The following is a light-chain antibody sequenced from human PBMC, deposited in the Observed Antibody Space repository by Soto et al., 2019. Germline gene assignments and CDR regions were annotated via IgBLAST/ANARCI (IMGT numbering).Light chain of an antibody. CDR1: SSNIGSNY. Sequence: QLVLTQPPSASGTPGQRATISCSGSSSNIGSNYVYWYQQLPGTAPKLLIYRINERPSGVPDRFSGSKSGTSASLAISGLRSEDEADYYCAAWDDILSGYVFGTGTKLTVL. CDR2: RIN. V-gene: IGLV1-47*01. CDR3: AAWDDILSGYV. J-gene: IGLJ1*01.